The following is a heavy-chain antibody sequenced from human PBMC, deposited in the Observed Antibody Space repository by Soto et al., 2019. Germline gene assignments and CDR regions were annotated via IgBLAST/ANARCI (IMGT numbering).Heavy chain of an antibody. CDR3: ARAYYDILTGYQDYYYYYYMDV. J-gene: IGHJ6*03. D-gene: IGHD3-9*01. CDR2: ISAYNGNT. CDR1: GYTFTSYG. Sequence: ASVKVSCKASGYTFTSYGISWVRQAPGQGLEWMGWISAYNGNTNYAQKLQGRVTMTTDTSTSTAYMELGSLRSDDTAVYYCARAYYDILTGYQDYYYYYYMDVWGKGTTVTVSS. V-gene: IGHV1-18*01.